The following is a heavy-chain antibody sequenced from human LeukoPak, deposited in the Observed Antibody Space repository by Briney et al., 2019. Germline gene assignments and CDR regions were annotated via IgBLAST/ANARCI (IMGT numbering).Heavy chain of an antibody. J-gene: IGHJ4*02. Sequence: GASVKVSCKASGGTFSNYAISWVRQAPGQGLEWMGEIIPTFGTTNYAQKFQGRVTITADDSTSTAYMELSSLRSEDTAVYYCARDLFRDYGGNGEHYWGQGTLVTVSS. V-gene: IGHV1-69*01. CDR1: GGTFSNYA. CDR3: ARDLFRDYGGNGEHY. D-gene: IGHD4-23*01. CDR2: IIPTFGTT.